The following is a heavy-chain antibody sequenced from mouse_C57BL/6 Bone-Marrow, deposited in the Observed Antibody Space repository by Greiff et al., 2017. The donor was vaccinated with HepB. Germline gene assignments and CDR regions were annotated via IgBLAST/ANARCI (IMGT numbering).Heavy chain of an antibody. Sequence: LVESGPELVKPGASVKISCKASGYAFSSSWMNWVKQRPGKGLEWIGRIYPGDGDTNYNGKFKGKATLTADKSSSTAYMQLSSLTSEDSAVYFCARRGLLKAMDYWGQGTSVTVSS. V-gene: IGHV1-82*01. CDR2: IYPGDGDT. CDR3: ARRGLLKAMDY. D-gene: IGHD1-1*01. CDR1: GYAFSSSW. J-gene: IGHJ4*01.